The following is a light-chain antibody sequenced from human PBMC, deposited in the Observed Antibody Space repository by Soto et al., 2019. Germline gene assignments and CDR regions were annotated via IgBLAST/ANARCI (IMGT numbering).Light chain of an antibody. CDR3: QQYGSSPWT. J-gene: IGKJ1*01. V-gene: IGKV4-1*01. CDR2: WAT. CDR1: QTVFYSSTNENY. Sequence: DIGMTQSPDSLAVSLVESATIKFKSIQTVFYSSTNENYLAWYQLKPGQPPKLLISWATTRESGVPDRFSGSGSGTDFTLTISRLEPEDFAVYYCQQYGSSPWTFGQGTKVDIK.